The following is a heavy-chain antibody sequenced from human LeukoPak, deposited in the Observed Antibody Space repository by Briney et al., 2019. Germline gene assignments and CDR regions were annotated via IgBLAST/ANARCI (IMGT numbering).Heavy chain of an antibody. V-gene: IGHV3-74*01. CDR3: ARARTDDVGRNYHPMFDL. J-gene: IGHJ3*01. CDR1: GFTFSSHW. CDR2: INLDGSNT. D-gene: IGHD3-10*01. Sequence: GGSLRLSCAASGFTFSSHWMHWVRQVPGRGPVWVSRINLDGSNTIYADSVKGRFTISRDNAKNTLHLQMSSLRAEDTALYYCARARTDDVGRNYHPMFDLWGQGTMVTVSS.